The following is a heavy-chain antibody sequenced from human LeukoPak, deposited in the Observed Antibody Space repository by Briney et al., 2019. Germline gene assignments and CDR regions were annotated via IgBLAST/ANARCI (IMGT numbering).Heavy chain of an antibody. CDR2: INPSGGST. V-gene: IGHV1-46*02. CDR1: GYTFNNYY. J-gene: IGHJ4*02. Sequence: ASVKVSCKASGYTFNNYYMKWVQQAPGQGLEWMGIINPSGGSTSYAQKFQGRVTMTRDTSTSTVYMELSSLRSDDTAVYYCARSGDYGDYFDYWGQGTLVTVSS. D-gene: IGHD4-17*01. CDR3: ARSGDYGDYFDY.